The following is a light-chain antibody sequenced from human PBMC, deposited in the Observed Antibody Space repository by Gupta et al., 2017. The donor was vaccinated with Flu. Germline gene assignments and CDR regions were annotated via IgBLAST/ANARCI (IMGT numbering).Light chain of an antibody. Sequence: DIQMTQSPSTLAVSVGDSVTMTCRASQNVKSRLAWYQQRPGKAPTLLIYKASTLHTGVSSRFSGSGSGTEFTLTISSLQPYDLGTYFCQQYNVYPKTFGQGTKVELK. J-gene: IGKJ1*01. CDR1: QNVKSR. CDR2: KAS. CDR3: QQYNVYPKT. V-gene: IGKV1-5*03.